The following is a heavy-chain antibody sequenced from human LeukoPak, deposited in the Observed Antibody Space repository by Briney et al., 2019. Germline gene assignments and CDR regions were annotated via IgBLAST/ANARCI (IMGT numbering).Heavy chain of an antibody. Sequence: GGSLRLSCAASGFTFSSYSMNWVRRAPGKGLEWVSSISSSSSYIYYADSVKGRFTISRDNAKNSLYLQMNSLRAEDTAVYYCARDSRYSSSSSDYWGQGTLVTVSS. CDR1: GFTFSSYS. D-gene: IGHD6-6*01. CDR2: ISSSSSYI. CDR3: ARDSRYSSSSSDY. J-gene: IGHJ4*02. V-gene: IGHV3-21*01.